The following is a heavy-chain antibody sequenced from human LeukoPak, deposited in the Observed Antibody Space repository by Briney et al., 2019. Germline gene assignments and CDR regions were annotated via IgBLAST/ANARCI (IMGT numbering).Heavy chain of an antibody. V-gene: IGHV3-9*01. CDR1: GFTFDDSA. J-gene: IGHJ4*02. Sequence: GGSLRLSCAASGFTFDDSAMHWVRQAPGKGLEWVSRISWNSGSIGYADSVKGRFTISRDNAKNSLYLQMNSLRAEDTALYYCAKTVVVAATEDEYYFDYWGQGTLVTVSS. CDR3: AKTVVVAATEDEYYFDY. CDR2: ISWNSGSI. D-gene: IGHD2-15*01.